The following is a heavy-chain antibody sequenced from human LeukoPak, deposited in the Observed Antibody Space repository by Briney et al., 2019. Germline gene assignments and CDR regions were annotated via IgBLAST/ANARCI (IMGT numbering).Heavy chain of an antibody. D-gene: IGHD5-24*01. V-gene: IGHV3-9*01. J-gene: IGHJ4*02. CDR3: AKGWPVGGLDY. CDR2: ISWNSGSI. CDR1: GFTFDDYA. Sequence: GRSLRLSCAASGFTFDDYAMHWVRQAPGKGLEWVSGISWNSGSIGYADSVKGRFTISRDNAKNSLYLQMNSLRAEDTALYYCAKGWPVGGLDYWGQGTLVTVSS.